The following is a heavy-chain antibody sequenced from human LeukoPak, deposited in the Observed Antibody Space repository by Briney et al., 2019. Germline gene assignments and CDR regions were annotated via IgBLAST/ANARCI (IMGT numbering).Heavy chain of an antibody. CDR3: ATGSSGFDPLDY. J-gene: IGHJ4*02. D-gene: IGHD5-12*01. V-gene: IGHV3-7*01. Sequence: GGSLRLSCAASGFEFTFSSYWMTWVRQAPGKGLEWVANIKQDGSEKYYVDSVKGRFTISRDNSKNTLYLQMNRLRVEDTAVYYCATGSSGFDPLDYWGQGTLVTVSS. CDR2: IKQDGSEK. CDR1: GFEFTFSSYW.